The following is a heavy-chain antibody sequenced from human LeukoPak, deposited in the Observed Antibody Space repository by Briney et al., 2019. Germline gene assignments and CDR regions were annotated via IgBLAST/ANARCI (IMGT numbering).Heavy chain of an antibody. CDR2: ISSSGSTI. CDR3: ARVTPVRGVPENWFDP. CDR1: GFTFSSYE. V-gene: IGHV3-48*03. D-gene: IGHD5-12*01. Sequence: QTGGSLRLSCAASGFTFSSYEMNWVRQAPGKGLEWVSYISSSGSTIYYADSVKGRFTISRDNAKNSLYLQMNSLRAEDTAVYYCARVTPVRGVPENWFDPWGQGTLVTVSS. J-gene: IGHJ5*02.